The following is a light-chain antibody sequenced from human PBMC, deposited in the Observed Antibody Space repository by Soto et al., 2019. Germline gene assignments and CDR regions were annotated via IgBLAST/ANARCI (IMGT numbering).Light chain of an antibody. Sequence: EIVMTQSPATLSVSPGERATLSCRASQSVNIYLAWYQQKPGQAPRLLIFGASYRATGIPARFSGSGSGTEFNLTISSLQSEDSAIYYCQQYSSWPFTFGPGTKVAIE. CDR3: QQYSSWPFT. V-gene: IGKV3D-15*01. CDR1: QSVNIY. J-gene: IGKJ3*01. CDR2: GAS.